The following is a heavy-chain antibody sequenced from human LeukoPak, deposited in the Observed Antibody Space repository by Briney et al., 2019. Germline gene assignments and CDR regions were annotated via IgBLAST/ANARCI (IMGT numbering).Heavy chain of an antibody. J-gene: IGHJ3*02. CDR3: ARPGGWDAFDI. D-gene: IGHD1-14*01. V-gene: IGHV3-21*01. Sequence: GGSLRLSCAASGFTFSSYSMNWVRQAPGKGLEWVSSISSSSSYIYYADSVKGRFTISRDNAKNSLYLQMNSLRAEDTAMYYCARPGGWDAFDIWGQGTMVTVSS. CDR2: ISSSSSYI. CDR1: GFTFSSYS.